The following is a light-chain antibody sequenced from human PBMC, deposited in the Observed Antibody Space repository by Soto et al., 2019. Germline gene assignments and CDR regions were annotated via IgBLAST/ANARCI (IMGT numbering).Light chain of an antibody. CDR2: EVS. CDR3: TSYTSISTYV. CDR1: SSDVGDYNY. V-gene: IGLV2-14*01. J-gene: IGLJ1*01. Sequence: QSALTQPASVSGSPGQSITISCTGTSSDVGDYNYVSWYQQHPGKAPKLMIFEVSNRPSGVSNRFSGSKSDNTASLTISGLQAEDEADYFCTSYTSISTYVFGTGTKLTVL.